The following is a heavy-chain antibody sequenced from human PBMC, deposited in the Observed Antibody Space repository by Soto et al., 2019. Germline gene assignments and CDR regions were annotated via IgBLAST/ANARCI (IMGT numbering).Heavy chain of an antibody. J-gene: IGHJ5*01. D-gene: IGHD2-8*01. V-gene: IGHV3-33*01. CDR1: GFTFSSYG. CDR3: ARDGQYCTNGVCYTRGSWFDS. Sequence: GGSLRLSCAASGFTFSSYGMHWVRQAPGKGLEWVAVIWYDGSNKYYADSVKGRFTISRDNSKNTLYLQMNSLRAEDTAVYYCARDGQYCTNGVCYTRGSWFDSWGQGTLVTVSS. CDR2: IWYDGSNK.